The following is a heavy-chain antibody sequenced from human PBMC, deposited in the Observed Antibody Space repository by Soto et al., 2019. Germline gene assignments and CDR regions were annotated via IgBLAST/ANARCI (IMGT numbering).Heavy chain of an antibody. D-gene: IGHD6-19*01. CDR2: IWYDGGNK. CDR1: GFNFSSYV. J-gene: IGHJ4*02. Sequence: GGSLRLSCAASGFNFSSYVMHWVRQAPGKGLEWVAVIWYDGGNKYYADSVKGRFTISRDNSKNTLYLQMNSLRAEDTAVYYCARDGQWLPRDGLRSSYYFDYWGQGTLVTVS. CDR3: ARDGQWLPRDGLRSSYYFDY. V-gene: IGHV3-33*01.